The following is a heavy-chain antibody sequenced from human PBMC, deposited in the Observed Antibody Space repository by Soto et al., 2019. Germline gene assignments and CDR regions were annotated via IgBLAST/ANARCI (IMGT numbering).Heavy chain of an antibody. CDR3: TRTAVHFGVPPNGVVYYTYYMDV. CDR2: MGGRRNNYAA. V-gene: IGHV3-73*01. CDR1: GFAFNDST. J-gene: IGHJ6*03. D-gene: IGHD3-3*01. Sequence: EVQLVESGGDLVQPGGSLKLSCVASGFAFNDSTIHWVRRASGKGLEWLGRMGGRRNNYAAAYCASVKGRITMSRDDSQDTAYLKTNSLRTEETAVYYSTRTAVHFGVPPNGVVYYTYYMDVWGKGTTVTVSS.